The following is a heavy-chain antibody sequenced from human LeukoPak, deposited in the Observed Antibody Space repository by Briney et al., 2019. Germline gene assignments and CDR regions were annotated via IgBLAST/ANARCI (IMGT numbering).Heavy chain of an antibody. D-gene: IGHD3-10*01. CDR2: INWNGGST. Sequence: PGGSLRLSCAASGFTFDDYVMSWVRQAPGKGLEWVSGINWNGGSTGYADSVKGRFTISRDNAKNSLYLQMNSLRAEDTALYYCASSKNKYYYGSGSYLNYWGQGTLVTVSS. J-gene: IGHJ4*02. CDR3: ASSKNKYYYGSGSYLNY. CDR1: GFTFDDYV. V-gene: IGHV3-20*04.